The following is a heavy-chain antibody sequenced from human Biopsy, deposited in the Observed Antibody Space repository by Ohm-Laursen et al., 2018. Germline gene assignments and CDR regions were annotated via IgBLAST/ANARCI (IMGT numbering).Heavy chain of an antibody. V-gene: IGHV2-70*11. J-gene: IGHJ4*02. CDR3: SRLGIHYFQSSTAYYFDD. D-gene: IGHD3-22*01. Sequence: TQTLTLTCTVSGLSLSSSGVSVSWIRQPPGRPLEGLARFFWVDDRYHTTSLESRRNISKDTSKTPVVLTMINMDPVDTATLYCSRLGIHYFQSSTAYYFDDWGQGTLVTVSS. CDR1: GLSLSSSGVS. CDR2: FFWVDDR.